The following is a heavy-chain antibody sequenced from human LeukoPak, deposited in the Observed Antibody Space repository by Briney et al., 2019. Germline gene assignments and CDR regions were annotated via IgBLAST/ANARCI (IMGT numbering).Heavy chain of an antibody. CDR1: GFTFSSYG. D-gene: IGHD2-2*01. J-gene: IGHJ3*02. Sequence: GGSLRLSCAASGFTFSSYGMHWVRQAPGKGLEWVSAISGSGGSTYYADSVKGRFTISRDNSKNTLYLQMNSLRAEDTAVYYCAKDLSIVVVPAAIGAFDIWGQGTMVTVSS. CDR3: AKDLSIVVVPAAIGAFDI. V-gene: IGHV3-23*01. CDR2: ISGSGGST.